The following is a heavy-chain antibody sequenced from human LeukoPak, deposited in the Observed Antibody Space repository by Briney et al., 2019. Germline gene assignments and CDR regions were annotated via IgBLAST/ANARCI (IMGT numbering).Heavy chain of an antibody. CDR2: ISSSGGST. Sequence: PGGSLRLSCAASGFTFSSYAMSWVRQAPGKGLEWGSAISSSGGSTYYADSVKGRFTISRDNSKNTLYLKMNSLSAEDTAVYYCANLRYYDSSGPDYWGQGTLVTVSS. CDR1: GFTFSSYA. D-gene: IGHD3-22*01. V-gene: IGHV3-23*01. CDR3: ANLRYYDSSGPDY. J-gene: IGHJ4*02.